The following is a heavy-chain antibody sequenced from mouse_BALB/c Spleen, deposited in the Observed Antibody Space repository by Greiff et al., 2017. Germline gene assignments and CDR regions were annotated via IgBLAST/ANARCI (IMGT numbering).Heavy chain of an antibody. CDR2: IWAGGST. CDR3: AKNYYGYPDY. CDR1: GFSLTSYG. J-gene: IGHJ2*01. Sequence: VKLVESGPGLVAPSQSLSITCTVSGFSLTSYGVHWVRQPPGKGLEWLGVIWAGGSTNYNSALMSRLSISKDNSKSQVFLKMTSLQTDDTAMYYCAKNYYGYPDYWGQGTTLTVSS. D-gene: IGHD1-2*01. V-gene: IGHV2-9*02.